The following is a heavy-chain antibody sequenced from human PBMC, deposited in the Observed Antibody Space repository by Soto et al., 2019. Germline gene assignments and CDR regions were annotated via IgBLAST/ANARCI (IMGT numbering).Heavy chain of an antibody. CDR3: ARRTIVATIDY. J-gene: IGHJ4*02. CDR1: GGSISSSSYY. D-gene: IGHD5-12*01. V-gene: IGHV4-39*01. Sequence: QLQLQESGPGLVKPSETLSLTCTVSGGSISSSSYYWAWIRQPPGKGLEWIGSIYYGGSTFYNPSLKGRVTISVDTSKNQFSLRLSSVTAADTAVYYCARRTIVATIDYWGQGTLVTVSS. CDR2: IYYGGST.